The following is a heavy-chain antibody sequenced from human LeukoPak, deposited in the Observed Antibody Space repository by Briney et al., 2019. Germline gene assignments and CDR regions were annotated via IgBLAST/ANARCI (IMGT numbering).Heavy chain of an antibody. CDR1: GFTFSSYA. V-gene: IGHV3-15*01. Sequence: PGGSLRLSCAASGFTFSSYAMSWVRQAPGKGLEWVGRIKSKTDGGTTDYAAPVKGRFTISRDDSKNTLYLQMNSLKTEDTAVYYCTTRLRITMVRGVRSFDYWGQGTLVTVSS. CDR2: IKSKTDGGTT. D-gene: IGHD3-10*01. J-gene: IGHJ4*02. CDR3: TTRLRITMVRGVRSFDY.